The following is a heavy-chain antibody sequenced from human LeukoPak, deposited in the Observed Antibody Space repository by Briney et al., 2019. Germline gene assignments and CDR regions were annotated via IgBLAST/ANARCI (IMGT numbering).Heavy chain of an antibody. CDR1: GFTFSNYW. Sequence: HSGGSLRLSCAASGFTFSNYWMGWVRQAPGKRPEWMANMNIDGSEKYYADSVKGRFSISRDNARNSVYLQMASLRVEDTAVYYCARDPVEWELLLDYWGQGTLVTVSS. J-gene: IGHJ4*02. CDR3: ARDPVEWELLLDY. CDR2: MNIDGSEK. D-gene: IGHD1-26*01. V-gene: IGHV3-7*01.